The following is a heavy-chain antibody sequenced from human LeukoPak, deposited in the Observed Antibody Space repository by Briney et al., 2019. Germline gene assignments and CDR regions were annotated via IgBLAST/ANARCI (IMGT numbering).Heavy chain of an antibody. CDR1: GGSISIAAYY. Sequence: SETLSLTCTVSGGSISIAAYYWGWVRQPPAKGLDWIGSIYYTGTTYYSPSLQTRATLSFDTSKNQFSLKLTSVTATDTAVYFCARRPIAAGNNWFDPWGQGTLVTVSS. CDR2: IYYTGTT. J-gene: IGHJ5*02. D-gene: IGHD6-13*01. V-gene: IGHV4-39*01. CDR3: ARRPIAAGNNWFDP.